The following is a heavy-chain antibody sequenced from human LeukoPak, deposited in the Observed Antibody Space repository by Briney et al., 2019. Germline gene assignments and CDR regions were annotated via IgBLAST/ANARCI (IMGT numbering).Heavy chain of an antibody. D-gene: IGHD3-16*01. CDR1: GFTVSDYY. Sequence: GGSLRLSCEASGFTVSDYYMTWIRQAPGKGLDWVSYISFSGSTIYYADSVKGRFIISRDTAKNSLYLQMNSLRAEDTAVYYCVRGMGGGVSNFDYWGQGALVTVSS. CDR2: ISFSGSTI. CDR3: VRGMGGGVSNFDY. V-gene: IGHV3-11*04. J-gene: IGHJ4*02.